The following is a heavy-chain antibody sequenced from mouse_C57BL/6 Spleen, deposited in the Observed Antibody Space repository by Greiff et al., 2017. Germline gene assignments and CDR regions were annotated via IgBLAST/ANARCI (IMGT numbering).Heavy chain of an antibody. V-gene: IGHV5-4*01. Sequence: EVKLVESGGGLVKPGGSLKLSCAASGFTFSSYAMSWVRQTPEKRLEWVATISGGGSYTYYPDNVKGRFTIARDNAKNNLYLQMSHLKSEDTAMYYCARERVATRYFDVWGTGTTVTVSS. J-gene: IGHJ1*03. CDR2: ISGGGSYT. D-gene: IGHD1-1*02. CDR1: GFTFSSYA. CDR3: ARERVATRYFDV.